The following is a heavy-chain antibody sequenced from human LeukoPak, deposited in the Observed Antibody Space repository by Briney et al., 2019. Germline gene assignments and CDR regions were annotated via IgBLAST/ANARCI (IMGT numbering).Heavy chain of an antibody. CDR2: ISSSSSYI. CDR1: GFTFSSYS. Sequence: GGSLRLSCAASGFTFSSYSMNWVRQAPGKGLEWVSSISSSSSYIYYADSVKGRFTISRDNAKNSLYLQMNSLRAEDTAVYYCARDYSSSWYSNYYYYMDVWGKGTTVTVSS. D-gene: IGHD6-13*01. J-gene: IGHJ6*03. CDR3: ARDYSSSWYSNYYYYMDV. V-gene: IGHV3-21*01.